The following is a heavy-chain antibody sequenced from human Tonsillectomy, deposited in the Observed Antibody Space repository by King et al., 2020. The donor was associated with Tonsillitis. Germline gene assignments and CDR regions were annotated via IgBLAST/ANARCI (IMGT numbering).Heavy chain of an antibody. V-gene: IGHV4-34*01. D-gene: IGHD3-22*01. CDR2: INHSGST. CDR3: AGAYDSSGYPLFDY. J-gene: IGHJ4*02. Sequence: VQLQQWGAGLLKPSETLSLTCAVYGGSFSAGYYWSWIRQPPGKGLEWIGEINHSGSTNYNPSLKSRVTISVDTSKNQFSLKLSSVTAAGTAVYYCAGAYDSSGYPLFDYWGQGTLVTVSS. CDR1: GGSFSAGYY.